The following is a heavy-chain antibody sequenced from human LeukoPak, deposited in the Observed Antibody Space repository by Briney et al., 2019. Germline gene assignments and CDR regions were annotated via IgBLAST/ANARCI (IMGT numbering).Heavy chain of an antibody. J-gene: IGHJ4*02. Sequence: SETLSLTCTVSGDSFTSVTDYWAWIRQPPGKGLEWIASGDYSGGTYYNPSLESRVAISADMSKKQISLKLASVTGADTAVYYCAGQLYSSGWYYFDYWGQGTLVTVSS. CDR1: GDSFTSVTDY. V-gene: IGHV4-39*07. D-gene: IGHD6-19*01. CDR3: AGQLYSSGWYYFDY. CDR2: GDYSGGT.